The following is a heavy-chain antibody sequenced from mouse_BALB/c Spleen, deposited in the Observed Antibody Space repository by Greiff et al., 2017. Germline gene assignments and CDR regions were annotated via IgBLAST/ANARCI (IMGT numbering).Heavy chain of an antibody. CDR3: ARENGNPAWFAY. CDR1: GFTFSSYA. CDR2: ISSGGST. D-gene: IGHD2-1*01. V-gene: IGHV5-6-5*01. J-gene: IGHJ3*01. Sequence: DVKLVESGGGLVKPGGSLKLSCAASGFTFSSYAMSWVRQTPEKRLEWVASISSGGSTYYPDSVKGRFTISRDNARNILYLQMSSLRSEDTAMYYCARENGNPAWFAYWGQGTLVTVSA.